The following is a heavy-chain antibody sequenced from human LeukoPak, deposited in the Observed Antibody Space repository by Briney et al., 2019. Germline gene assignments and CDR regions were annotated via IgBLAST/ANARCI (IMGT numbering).Heavy chain of an antibody. V-gene: IGHV4-59*01. J-gene: IGHJ3*02. CDR1: GGPINYYY. CDR2: ISNGGTT. CDR3: VRLQPNTGEWAFDI. D-gene: IGHD1-1*01. Sequence: PSETLSLTCTVSGGPINYYYWSWIRQPPGEGLKWIGYISNGGTTNYNPSLKSRVTISVDKSKNQLSLKLGSVTAADTAVYHCVRLQPNTGEWAFDIWGQGTLVTVS.